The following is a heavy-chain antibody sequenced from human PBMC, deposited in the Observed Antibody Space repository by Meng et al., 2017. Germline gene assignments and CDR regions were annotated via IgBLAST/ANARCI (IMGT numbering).Heavy chain of an antibody. Sequence: SLKIFCAASGFTFDDYAMHWVRQAPGKGLEWVSGISWNRGSIGYADSVLGRFTISRDNAKNSLYLQMNSLRPEDTALYYCAKDRAVAKNGFYGMDVWGQGTTVTVSS. D-gene: IGHD5-12*01. CDR3: AKDRAVAKNGFYGMDV. CDR2: ISWNRGSI. CDR1: GFTFDDYA. V-gene: IGHV3-9*01. J-gene: IGHJ6*02.